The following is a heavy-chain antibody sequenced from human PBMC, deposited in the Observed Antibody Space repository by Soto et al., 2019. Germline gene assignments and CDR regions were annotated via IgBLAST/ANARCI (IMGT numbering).Heavy chain of an antibody. CDR1: GGSVSSGSYY. Sequence: SETLSLTCTVSGGSVSSGSYYWSWIRQPPGKGLEWIGYIYYSGSTNYNPSLKSRVTISVDTSKNQFSLKLSSVTAADTAVYYCARGGMLDYYYGMDVWGQGTTVTVSS. CDR2: IYYSGST. J-gene: IGHJ6*02. V-gene: IGHV4-61*01. CDR3: ARGGMLDYYYGMDV. D-gene: IGHD2-8*01.